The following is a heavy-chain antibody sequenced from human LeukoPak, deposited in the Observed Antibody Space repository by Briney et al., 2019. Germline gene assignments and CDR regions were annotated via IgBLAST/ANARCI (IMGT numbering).Heavy chain of an antibody. CDR1: GGSFSGYY. Sequence: SETLSLTCAVYGGSFSGYYWSWIRQPPGKGLEWIGEINHSGSTNYNPSLKSRVTISVDTSKNQFSLKLSSVTAADTAVYYCARGRVLLWFGELLFYFDYWGQATLVTVSS. CDR3: ARGRVLLWFGELLFYFDY. CDR2: INHSGST. J-gene: IGHJ4*02. V-gene: IGHV4-34*01. D-gene: IGHD3-10*01.